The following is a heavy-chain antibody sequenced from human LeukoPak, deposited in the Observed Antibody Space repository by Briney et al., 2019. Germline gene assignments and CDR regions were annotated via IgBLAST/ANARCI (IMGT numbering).Heavy chain of an antibody. V-gene: IGHV4-31*03. J-gene: IGHJ3*02. CDR2: IFYTGST. D-gene: IGHD2-2*01. Sequence: SETLSLTCTVSGGSISGYYWTWIRQHPGKGLEWIGYIFYTGSTYHNPSLKSRVTISVDTSKNQFSLKLSSVTAADTAVYYCARDGVVVTRGAFDIWGQGTRVTVSS. CDR1: GGSISGYY. CDR3: ARDGVVVTRGAFDI.